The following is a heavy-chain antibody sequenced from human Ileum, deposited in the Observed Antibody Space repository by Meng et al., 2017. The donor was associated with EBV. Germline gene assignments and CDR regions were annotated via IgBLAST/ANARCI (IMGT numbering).Heavy chain of an antibody. CDR1: GGSITNNNW. CDR3: AKRTGDRGDYFDY. J-gene: IGHJ4*02. D-gene: IGHD7-27*01. Sequence: DPRIAHPSSTLAPTFPRSGGSITNNNWSWVPHPPGQGLEWIWEISQSGSTYYNPSLKSRVTISGDKSKNNFSLRLSSVTAADTAVYYCAKRTGDRGDYFDYWGQGALVTVFS. CDR2: ISQSGST. V-gene: IGHV4-4*02.